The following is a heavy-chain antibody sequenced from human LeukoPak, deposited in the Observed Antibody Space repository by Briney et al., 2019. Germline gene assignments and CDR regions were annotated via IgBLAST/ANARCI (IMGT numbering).Heavy chain of an antibody. CDR2: INPNSGGT. CDR3: ARGGQQLVPNKIYYYYYYMDV. D-gene: IGHD6-13*01. V-gene: IGHV1-2*02. J-gene: IGHJ6*03. CDR1: GYTFSAFY. Sequence: ASVKVSCKTSGYTFSAFYMHWVRQAPGQGLEWMGWINPNSGGTNYAQKFQGRVTMTRDTSISTAYMELSRLRSDDTAVYYCARGGQQLVPNKIYYYYYYMDVWGKGTTVTVSS.